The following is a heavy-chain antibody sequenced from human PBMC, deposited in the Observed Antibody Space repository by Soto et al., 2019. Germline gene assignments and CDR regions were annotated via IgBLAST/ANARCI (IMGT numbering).Heavy chain of an antibody. CDR3: ARVRGWEGNYFHNHMDV. D-gene: IGHD6-19*01. CDR1: GGSINSNY. CDR2: IYYSGNT. J-gene: IGHJ6*03. V-gene: IGHV4-59*08. Sequence: QVQLQESGPGPVKPSETLSLTCTVSGGSINSNYWSWIRQPPGKGLEWIGKIYYSGNTDYNPSLKSRVTISVDTSKNPFSLKLPSVTAADTAVYYCARVRGWEGNYFHNHMDVWGKGTTVTVSS.